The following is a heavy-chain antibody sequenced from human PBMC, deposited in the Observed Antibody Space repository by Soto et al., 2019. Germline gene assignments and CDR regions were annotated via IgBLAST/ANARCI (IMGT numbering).Heavy chain of an antibody. CDR3: AGHLPYIVRFDY. V-gene: IGHV4-34*01. CDR2: INHSGST. D-gene: IGHD2-15*01. Sequence: SETLSLTCAVYGGSFSGYYWSWIRQPPGKGLEWIGEINHSGSTNYNPSLKSRVTISVDTSKNQFSLKLSSVTAADSAVYYCAGHLPYIVRFDYWGQGTLVTVSS. CDR1: GGSFSGYY. J-gene: IGHJ4*02.